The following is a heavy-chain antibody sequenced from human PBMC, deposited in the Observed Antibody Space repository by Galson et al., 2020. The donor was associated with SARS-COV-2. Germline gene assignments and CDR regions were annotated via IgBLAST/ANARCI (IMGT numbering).Heavy chain of an antibody. CDR2: VKHSGDT. CDR3: ARDAAVTVRDGAFDI. J-gene: IGHJ3*02. Sequence: ETLSLTCGVYDGSFPNYYWSWFRQPPGKGLEWIGEVKHSGDTKYNPSLKSRVTISVNTPESQLFLRLTSVTAADTAVYYCARDAAVTVRDGAFDIWGQGTMVTVSS. CDR1: DGSFPNYY. D-gene: IGHD6-19*01. V-gene: IGHV4-34*01.